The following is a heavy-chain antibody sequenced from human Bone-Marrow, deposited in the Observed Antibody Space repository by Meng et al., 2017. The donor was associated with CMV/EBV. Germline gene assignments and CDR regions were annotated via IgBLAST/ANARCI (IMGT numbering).Heavy chain of an antibody. Sequence: SETLSLTCAVYGGSFIGNSWSWIRQSPGEGLEWIGDINHSGSNDYNTHLTSRVTISVNTSKNQISLKLSSVTAADTAVDYCVTDQDRLGGIWGQGTRVTVSS. J-gene: IGHJ3*02. V-gene: IGHV4-34*01. CDR1: GGSFIGNS. CDR3: VTDQDRLGGI. D-gene: IGHD5-12*01. CDR2: INHSGSN.